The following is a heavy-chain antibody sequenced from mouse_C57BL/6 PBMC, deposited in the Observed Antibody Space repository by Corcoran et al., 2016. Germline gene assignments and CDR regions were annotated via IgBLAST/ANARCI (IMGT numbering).Heavy chain of an antibody. D-gene: IGHD2-3*01. Sequence: QIQLVQSGPELKKPGETVKISCKASGYTFTTYGMSWVKQAPGKGLKWMGWINTYSGVPTYADDFKGRFAFSLETSASTAYLQINNLKNEDTATYFCARCDGPAWFAYWGQGTLVTVSA. CDR3: ARCDGPAWFAY. CDR2: INTYSGVP. J-gene: IGHJ3*01. CDR1: GYTFTTYG. V-gene: IGHV9-3*01.